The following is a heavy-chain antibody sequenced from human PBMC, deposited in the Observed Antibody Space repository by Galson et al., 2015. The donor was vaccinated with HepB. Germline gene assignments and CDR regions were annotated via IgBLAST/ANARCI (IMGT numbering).Heavy chain of an antibody. Sequence: SLRLSCAASGFTFSNYCMHWVRQAPGKGLEWVANIKEDGSEKHYVESVKGRFTISRDNAKNSVYLQMNSLRAEDTAVYYCARGDTTTYWGQGALVTVSS. CDR1: GFTFSNYC. J-gene: IGHJ4*02. CDR2: IKEDGSEK. D-gene: IGHD5-18*01. CDR3: ARGDTTTY. V-gene: IGHV3-7*03.